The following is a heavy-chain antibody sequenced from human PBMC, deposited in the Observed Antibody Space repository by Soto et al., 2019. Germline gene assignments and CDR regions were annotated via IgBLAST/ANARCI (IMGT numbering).Heavy chain of an antibody. Sequence: PSETLSLTCAVYGGSFSGYYWSWIRQPPGKGLEWIGEINHSGSTNYNPSLKSRVTISVDTSTNQFSLKLSSVTAADTAVYYCARGGIQLWFNWFDPWGQGTLVTVSS. J-gene: IGHJ5*02. D-gene: IGHD5-18*01. V-gene: IGHV4-34*01. CDR2: INHSGST. CDR1: GGSFSGYY. CDR3: ARGGIQLWFNWFDP.